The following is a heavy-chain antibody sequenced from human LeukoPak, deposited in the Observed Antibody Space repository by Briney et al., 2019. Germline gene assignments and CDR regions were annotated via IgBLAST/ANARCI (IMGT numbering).Heavy chain of an antibody. CDR1: GFTFSNYG. D-gene: IGHD1-26*01. CDR2: ISYDGSNK. V-gene: IGHV3-30*18. J-gene: IGHJ6*02. Sequence: GRSLRLSCAASGFTFSNYGMHWVRQAPGKGLEWVAVISYDGSNKYYADSVKGRFTISRDNSKNTLYLQMNSLRAEDTAVCYCAKDREKWGNYYYYGMDVWGQGTTVTVSS. CDR3: AKDREKWGNYYYYGMDV.